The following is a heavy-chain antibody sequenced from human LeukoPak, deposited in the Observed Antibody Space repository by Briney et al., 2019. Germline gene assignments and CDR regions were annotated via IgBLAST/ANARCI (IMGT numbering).Heavy chain of an antibody. CDR1: GGSISSGDYY. CDR3: ASYYYDSSGYYYYFDY. J-gene: IGHJ4*02. V-gene: IGHV4-30-4*01. CDR2: IYYSGST. D-gene: IGHD3-22*01. Sequence: SETLSLTCTVSGGSISSGDYYWSWIRQPPGKGLEWIGYIYYSGSTYYNPSLKSRVTISVDTSKNQFSLKPSSVTAADTAVYYCASYYYDSSGYYYYFDYWGQGTLVTVSS.